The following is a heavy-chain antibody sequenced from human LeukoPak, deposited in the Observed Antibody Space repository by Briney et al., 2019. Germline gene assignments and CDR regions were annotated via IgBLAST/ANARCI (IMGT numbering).Heavy chain of an antibody. Sequence: GGSLRLSCAASGFTFSSYAMSWVRQAPGKGLEWVSAIRGSGGSTYYAGSVKGRFTNSRDNSKNPLYLQMNSLRAEDTAVYYCAGGNDFWSGTWGQGTLVTVSS. J-gene: IGHJ5*02. D-gene: IGHD3-3*01. V-gene: IGHV3-23*01. CDR2: IRGSGGST. CDR3: AGGNDFWSGT. CDR1: GFTFSSYA.